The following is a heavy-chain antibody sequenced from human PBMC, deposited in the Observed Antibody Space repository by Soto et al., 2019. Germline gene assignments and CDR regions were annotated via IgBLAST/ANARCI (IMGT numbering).Heavy chain of an antibody. V-gene: IGHV1-58*01. Sequence: SVKVSCKASGFTFTSSAVQWVRQARGQRLEWIGWIVVGSGNTNYAQKFQERVTITRDMSTSTAYMELSSLRSEDTAVYYCAREVTGTSVYGMDVWGQGTTVTVSS. CDR2: IVVGSGNT. CDR1: GFTFTSSA. D-gene: IGHD1-7*01. J-gene: IGHJ6*02. CDR3: AREVTGTSVYGMDV.